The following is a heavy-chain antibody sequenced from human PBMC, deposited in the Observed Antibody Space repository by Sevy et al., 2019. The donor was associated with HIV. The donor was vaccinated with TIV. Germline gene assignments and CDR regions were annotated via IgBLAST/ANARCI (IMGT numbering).Heavy chain of an antibody. Sequence: SDTLSLTCTVSGGSVSSGSYYWSWIRQPPGKGLEWIGYIYYSGSTNYNPSLKSRVTISVDTSKNQFSLKLSSVTAADTAVYYCARDRPYYYGSGSSGVGAFDIWGQGTMVTVSS. CDR1: GGSVSSGSYY. J-gene: IGHJ3*02. V-gene: IGHV4-61*01. CDR2: IYYSGST. D-gene: IGHD3-10*01. CDR3: ARDRPYYYGSGSSGVGAFDI.